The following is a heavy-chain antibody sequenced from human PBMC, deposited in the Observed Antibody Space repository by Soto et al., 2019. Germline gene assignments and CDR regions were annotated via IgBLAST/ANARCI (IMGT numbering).Heavy chain of an antibody. CDR2: ISYSGST. D-gene: IGHD6-19*01. J-gene: IGHJ6*02. CDR1: GGSFSGYY. CDR3: ARHKPNSSGWYYYGMDV. Sequence: SETLSLTCAVYGGSFSGYYWGWIRQPPGRGLEWIGSISYSGSTYYNPSLKSRVTISVDTSQNQFSLKLSSVTAADTAVYYCARHKPNSSGWYYYGMDVWGQGTTVTVSS. V-gene: IGHV4-34*01.